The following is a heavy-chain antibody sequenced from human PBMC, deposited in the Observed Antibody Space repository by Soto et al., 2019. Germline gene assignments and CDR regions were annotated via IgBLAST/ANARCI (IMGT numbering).Heavy chain of an antibody. Sequence: QITLKESGPTLVKPTQTLTLTCTFSGFSLSTTAVSVGWIRQPPGKALEWLALIYWDADKPYSPSLRNRLTITKDTSKNQVVLTMTNMDPVDTATYFCSHVLRYCGCGTCYHSVTYMDVWGEGTTVTVSS. CDR3: SHVLRYCGCGTCYHSVTYMDV. J-gene: IGHJ6*03. D-gene: IGHD2-15*01. V-gene: IGHV2-5*02. CDR1: GFSLSTTAVS. CDR2: IYWDADK.